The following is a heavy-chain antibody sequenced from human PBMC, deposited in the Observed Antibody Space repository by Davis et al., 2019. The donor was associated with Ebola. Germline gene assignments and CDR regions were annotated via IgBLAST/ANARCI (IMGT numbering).Heavy chain of an antibody. Sequence: GESLKISCAASGFTFSSYAMSWVRQAPGKGLEWVSAISGSGGSTYYADSVKGRFTISRDNAKNSLYLQMNRLRTEDTAGYYCTRPIEQTTVTTAWYYYYGMDVWGQGTTVTVSS. J-gene: IGHJ6*02. D-gene: IGHD4-17*01. CDR3: TRPIEQTTVTTAWYYYYGMDV. CDR1: GFTFSSYA. V-gene: IGHV3-23*01. CDR2: ISGSGGST.